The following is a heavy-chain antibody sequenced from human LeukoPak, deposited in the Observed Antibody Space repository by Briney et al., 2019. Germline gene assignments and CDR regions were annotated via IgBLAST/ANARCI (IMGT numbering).Heavy chain of an antibody. Sequence: PPGGSLRLSCVASGFTFSSYAMHWVRQAPGKGLEWVAVISYDGSNKYYADSVKGRFTISRDNSKNTLYLQMNSLRAEDTAVYYCARAYYYDSSGLNWGQGTLVTVSS. CDR2: ISYDGSNK. CDR3: ARAYYYDSSGLN. J-gene: IGHJ4*02. V-gene: IGHV3-30*04. CDR1: GFTFSSYA. D-gene: IGHD3-22*01.